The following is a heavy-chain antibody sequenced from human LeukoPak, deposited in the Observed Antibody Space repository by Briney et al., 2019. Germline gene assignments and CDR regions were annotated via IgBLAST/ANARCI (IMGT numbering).Heavy chain of an antibody. D-gene: IGHD2-2*01. J-gene: IGHJ4*02. V-gene: IGHV3-23*01. CDR1: GFTFSSYA. Sequence: GGSLRLSCAASGFTFSSYAMSWVRQAPGKGLEWVSAISGSGGSTYYADSVKGRFTISRDNSKNTLYLQMNSLRAEDTAVYYCAKDRPRGYCSSTSCHPFDYWGQGTLVTVSS. CDR3: AKDRPRGYCSSTSCHPFDY. CDR2: ISGSGGST.